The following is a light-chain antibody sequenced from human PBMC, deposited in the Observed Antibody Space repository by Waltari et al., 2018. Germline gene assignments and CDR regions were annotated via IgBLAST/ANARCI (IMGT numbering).Light chain of an antibody. J-gene: IGKJ4*01. Sequence: GDRVIITCRASKNIDNFLNWYQQKPGRSPVLLIYAASTLQSGVPSRFSGSVSGTDFTLTIRNLQPEDFATYYCQQSYGVPISFGGGTKVEIK. CDR3: QQSYGVPIS. CDR2: AAS. V-gene: IGKV1-39*01. CDR1: KNIDNF.